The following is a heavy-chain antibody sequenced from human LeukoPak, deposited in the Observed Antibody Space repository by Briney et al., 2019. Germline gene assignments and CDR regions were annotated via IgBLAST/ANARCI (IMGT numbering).Heavy chain of an antibody. J-gene: IGHJ4*02. CDR2: ISYDGSNK. V-gene: IGHV3-30*18. Sequence: GGSLRPSCAASGFTFSSYGMHWVRQAPGKGLEWVAVISYDGSNKYYADSVKGRFTISRDNSKNTLYLQMNSLRAEDTGVYYCAKDHYWSIDYWGRGTLVTVSS. D-gene: IGHD3-3*01. CDR1: GFTFSSYG. CDR3: AKDHYWSIDY.